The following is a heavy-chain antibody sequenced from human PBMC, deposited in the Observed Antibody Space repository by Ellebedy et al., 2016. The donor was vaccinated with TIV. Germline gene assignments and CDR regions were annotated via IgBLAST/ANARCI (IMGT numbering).Heavy chain of an antibody. CDR3: ARATAGLDV. J-gene: IGHJ6*02. Sequence: PGGSLRLSCAASGFTFSSYVMHWVRQVTGKGLEWVSGIGTAGDTHYSGSVKGRFTISRENGKNSLYLQMNSLKAEDTAMYYCARATAGLDVWGQGTTVSVSS. CDR2: IGTAGDT. CDR1: GFTFSSYV. V-gene: IGHV3-13*01.